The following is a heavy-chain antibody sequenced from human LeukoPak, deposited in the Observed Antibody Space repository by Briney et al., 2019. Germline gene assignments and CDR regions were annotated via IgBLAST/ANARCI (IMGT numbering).Heavy chain of an antibody. Sequence: ASVKVSCKVSGYTLTELSMHWVRQAPGQGLEWRGIINPSGGSTSYAQKFQGRVTMTRDMSTSTVYVELSSLRSEDTAVYYCARDRAEIWSGGIYFAYWGQGTLVTVSS. CDR2: INPSGGST. CDR1: GYTLTELS. J-gene: IGHJ4*02. CDR3: ARDRAEIWSGGIYFAY. V-gene: IGHV1-46*01. D-gene: IGHD3-3*01.